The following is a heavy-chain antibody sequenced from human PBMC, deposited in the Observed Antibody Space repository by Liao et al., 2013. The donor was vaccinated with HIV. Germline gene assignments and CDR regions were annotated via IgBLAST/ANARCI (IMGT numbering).Heavy chain of an antibody. J-gene: IGHJ4*02. CDR2: IYYTGST. CDR3: ARWFGNNYGIDS. Sequence: QVQLQESGPGLVKSSDTLSLTCTVSGGSISSGYWSWIRQPPGKGPEWIGYIYYTGSTNYNPSFESRITISVDTSKKQFSLKLTSVTAADTAVYYCARWFGNNYGIDSWGQGTLVTVSS. D-gene: IGHD5-24*01. V-gene: IGHV4-59*07. CDR1: GGSISSGY.